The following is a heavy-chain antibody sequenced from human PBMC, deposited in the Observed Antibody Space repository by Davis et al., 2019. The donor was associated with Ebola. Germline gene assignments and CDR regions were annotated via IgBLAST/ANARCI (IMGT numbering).Heavy chain of an antibody. CDR3: ASGLTYPRLVSIADY. Sequence: GGSLRLSCAASGFTFSSYAMSWVRQAPGQGLEWMGWISAYNGNTNYAQKFQGRVTITADESTSTAYMELSSLRSEDTAVYYCASGLTYPRLVSIADYWGQGTLVTVSS. CDR1: GFTFSSYA. J-gene: IGHJ4*02. V-gene: IGHV1-18*01. D-gene: IGHD6-6*01. CDR2: ISAYNGNT.